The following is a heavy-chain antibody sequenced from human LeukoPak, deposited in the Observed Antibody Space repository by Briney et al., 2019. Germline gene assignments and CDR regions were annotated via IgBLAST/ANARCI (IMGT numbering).Heavy chain of an antibody. D-gene: IGHD6-19*01. CDR3: AKDRNAYSSGWFNY. CDR1: GFTFSNYA. CDR2: ISGSGGST. J-gene: IGHJ4*02. Sequence: GGSLRLSCAASGFTFSNYAMSWVRQAPGKGLEWASAISGSGGSTYYADSVKGRFTISRDNSKNTLYLQMNSLRDEDTAVYYCAKDRNAYSSGWFNYWGQGTLVTVSS. V-gene: IGHV3-23*01.